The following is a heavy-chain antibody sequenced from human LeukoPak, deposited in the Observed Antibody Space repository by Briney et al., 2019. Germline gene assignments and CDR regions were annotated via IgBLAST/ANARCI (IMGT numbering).Heavy chain of an antibody. J-gene: IGHJ6*03. CDR2: IYYSGST. V-gene: IGHV4-59*01. D-gene: IGHD2-2*01. CDR3: ARHCSSTSCPGDYYMDV. CDR1: GGPXSSXY. Sequence: ETLSLTCTVSGGPXSSXYWSWIRQPPGXGLXXIGXIYYSGSTNYNPSLKSRVTISVDTSKNQFSLKLSSVTAADTAVYYCARHCSSTSCPGDYYMDVWGKGTTVTVSS.